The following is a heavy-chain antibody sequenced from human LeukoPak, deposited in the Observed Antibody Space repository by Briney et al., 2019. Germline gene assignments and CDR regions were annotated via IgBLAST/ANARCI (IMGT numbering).Heavy chain of an antibody. CDR2: INQDGSEK. D-gene: IGHD1-7*01. V-gene: IGHV3-7*01. J-gene: IGHJ4*02. CDR3: AREDWNYDFDH. Sequence: ETLSLTCTVSGGSLRSYYWSWVRQAPGKGLEWVANINQDGSEKYYVDSVKGRFTISRDNAKNSLFLQMNSLRAEDTAVYYCAREDWNYDFDHWGQGTLVTVSS. CDR1: GGSLRSYY.